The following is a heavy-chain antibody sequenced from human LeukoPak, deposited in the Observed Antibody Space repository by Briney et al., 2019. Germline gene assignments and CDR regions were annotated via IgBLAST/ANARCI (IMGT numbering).Heavy chain of an antibody. J-gene: IGHJ4*02. D-gene: IGHD2-2*01. CDR3: ARGGPDIVVVPAAI. V-gene: IGHV1-24*01. Sequence: ASVKVSCKVSGYTLTELSMHWVRQAPGKGLEWMGGFDPEDCATIYAQKFQGRVTMTRDTSISTAYMELSRLRSDDTAVYYCARGGPDIVVVPAAIWGQGTLVTVSS. CDR2: FDPEDCAT. CDR1: GYTLTELS.